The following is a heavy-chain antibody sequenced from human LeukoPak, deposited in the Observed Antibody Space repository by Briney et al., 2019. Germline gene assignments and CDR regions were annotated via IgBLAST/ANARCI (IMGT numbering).Heavy chain of an antibody. CDR3: VRDARLATI. CDR1: GFPLHSYS. V-gene: IGHV3-21*05. Sequence: GALILSFPAPGFPLHSYSMNWVRPAPGKGLEWLSYISGNSEDTNYAASVRGRFPISRDDADNSLFLQMNSLTVEDTAVYYCVRDARLATIWGLGTLVTVSS. J-gene: IGHJ4*02. CDR2: ISGNSEDT. D-gene: IGHD5-12*01.